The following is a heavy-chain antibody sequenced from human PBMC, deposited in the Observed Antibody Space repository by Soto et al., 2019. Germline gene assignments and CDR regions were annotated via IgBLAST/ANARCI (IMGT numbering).Heavy chain of an antibody. D-gene: IGHD6-25*01. CDR3: AREAATQIYDAFDI. CDR2: IVVGSGNT. Sequence: SVTVSCKASGFTFTSSAMQWVRQARGQRLEWIGWIVVGSGNTNYAQKFQERVTITRDMSTSTAYMELSSLRSEDTAVYYCAREAATQIYDAFDIWGQGTMVTVSS. J-gene: IGHJ3*02. CDR1: GFTFTSSA. V-gene: IGHV1-58*02.